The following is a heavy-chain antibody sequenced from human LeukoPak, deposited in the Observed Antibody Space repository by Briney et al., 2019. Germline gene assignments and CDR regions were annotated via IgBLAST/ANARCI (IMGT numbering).Heavy chain of an antibody. CDR1: GGSISTFH. J-gene: IGHJ4*02. CDR3: ARSGHGFDY. CDR2: IYYSGST. V-gene: IGHV4-59*01. Sequence: SSETLSLTCTVSGGSISTFHWSWIRQPPGKGLEWIGYIYYSGSTNYNPSPKSRVTISADMSKNQFSLKLSSVTAADTAVYYCARSGHGFDYWGQGTLVTVSS. D-gene: IGHD2-8*02.